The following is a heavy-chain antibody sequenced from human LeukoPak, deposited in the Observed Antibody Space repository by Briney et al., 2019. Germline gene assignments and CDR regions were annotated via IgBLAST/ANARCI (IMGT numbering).Heavy chain of an antibody. J-gene: IGHJ6*03. CDR3: AKDSAAPPDYYYYYMAV. CDR2: ISGSGGST. V-gene: IGHV3-23*01. CDR1: GFTFSSYG. D-gene: IGHD2-15*01. Sequence: GGSLRLSCAASGFTFSSYGMSWVRQAPGKGLEWVSAISGSGGSTYYADSVKGRFTISRDNSKNTLYLQMNSLRPEDTAVYYCAKDSAAPPDYYYYYMAVWGKGTTVTVSS.